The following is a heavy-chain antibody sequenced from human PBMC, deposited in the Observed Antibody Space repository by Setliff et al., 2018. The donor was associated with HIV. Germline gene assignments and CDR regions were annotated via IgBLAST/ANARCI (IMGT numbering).Heavy chain of an antibody. Sequence: VKVSCKASGYTFTDYYMHWVQQAPGKGLEWMGRVDPEDGETTYAEKFQGRVTITADTSTVTAYMELSSLRSEDTAVYYCATGPPLSSGWSQGAFDIWGQGTMVTVSS. J-gene: IGHJ3*02. CDR1: GYTFTDYY. V-gene: IGHV1-69-2*01. CDR3: ATGPPLSSGWSQGAFDI. CDR2: VDPEDGET. D-gene: IGHD6-19*01.